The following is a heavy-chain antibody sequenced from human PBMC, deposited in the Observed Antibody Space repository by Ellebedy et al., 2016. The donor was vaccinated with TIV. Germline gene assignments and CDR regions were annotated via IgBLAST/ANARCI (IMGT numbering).Heavy chain of an antibody. CDR1: KSTFTNYY. V-gene: IGHV1-46*01. CDR2: IDPSGYSP. Sequence: ASVKVSXKASKSTFTNYYIHWVRQAPGQGLEWMGIIDPSGYSPTYAQKFQGRVTMTRDTSTSTVYMELSSLRFEDTAIYYCARDRITSQDTVLGTWGQGTLVTVSS. CDR3: ARDRITSQDTVLGT. D-gene: IGHD3-16*01. J-gene: IGHJ5*02.